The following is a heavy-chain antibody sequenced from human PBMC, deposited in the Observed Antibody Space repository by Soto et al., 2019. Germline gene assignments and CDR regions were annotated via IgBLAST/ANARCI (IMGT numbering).Heavy chain of an antibody. CDR2: FDPEDGET. CDR1: GYTLTELS. V-gene: IGHV1-24*01. Sequence: ASVKVSCKVSGYTLTELSMHWVRQAPGKGLEWMGGFDPEDGETIYAQKFQGRVTMTEDTSTDTAYMELSSLRSEDTAVYYCATRRAADCSGGSCYFGNWFDPWGQGTLVTVSS. CDR3: ATRRAADCSGGSCYFGNWFDP. D-gene: IGHD2-15*01. J-gene: IGHJ5*02.